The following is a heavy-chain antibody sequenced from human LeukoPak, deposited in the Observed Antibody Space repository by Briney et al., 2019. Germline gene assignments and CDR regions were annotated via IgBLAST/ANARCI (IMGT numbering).Heavy chain of an antibody. J-gene: IGHJ6*02. CDR1: GFTFSSYE. CDR2: ISSSGSTI. V-gene: IGHV3-48*03. D-gene: IGHD5-12*01. Sequence: GGSLRLSCAASGFTFSSYEMNWVRQAPGKGLERGSYISSSGSTIHSADSVKGRFTISRDNAKNSLYLQMNSLRAEDPAVYYCARALQWLRSYYGMDVWGQGATVTVSS. CDR3: ARALQWLRSYYGMDV.